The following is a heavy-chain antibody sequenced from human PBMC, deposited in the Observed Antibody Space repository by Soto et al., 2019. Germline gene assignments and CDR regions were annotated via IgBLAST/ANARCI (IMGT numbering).Heavy chain of an antibody. V-gene: IGHV3-7*03. D-gene: IGHD2-15*01. J-gene: IGHJ4*02. CDR2: IKHDGSET. CDR3: ARDFATHCSGSTCYPYAY. Sequence: PGGSLRLSCAASGFTLNTFWMSWVRQSPGKGLEWVANIKHDGSETYYVDSVKGRFTISRDNAKNSLFLQMNTLRTEDTAVYYCARDFATHCSGSTCYPYAYWGQGALVTVSS. CDR1: GFTLNTFW.